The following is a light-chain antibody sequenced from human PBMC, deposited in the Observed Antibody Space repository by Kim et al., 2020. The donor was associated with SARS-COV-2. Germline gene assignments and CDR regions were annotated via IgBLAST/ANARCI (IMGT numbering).Light chain of an antibody. Sequence: GQRVNISCSGSSSTIGSNYVYWYQQLPGTAPKLLIYRNNQRPSGVPDRLSGSKSGTSASLAIGGLRSEDEADYYCAAWDDSLSGWVFGGGTQLTVL. CDR1: SSTIGSNY. CDR2: RNN. V-gene: IGLV1-47*01. J-gene: IGLJ3*02. CDR3: AAWDDSLSGWV.